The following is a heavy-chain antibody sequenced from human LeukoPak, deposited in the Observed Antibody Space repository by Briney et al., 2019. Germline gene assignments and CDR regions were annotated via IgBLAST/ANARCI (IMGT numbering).Heavy chain of an antibody. D-gene: IGHD1-26*01. V-gene: IGHV3-23*01. CDR2: ISGSGDNM. J-gene: IGHJ6*03. Sequence: PGGSLRLSCLASKFTFNNYAMTWVRQVPGKGLERVSSISGSGDNMDYADSVKGRFTISRDNSGNTLYLQMNSLRGEDTAVYYCARDGYSGSYYRLYYFFMDLWGKGTTVTVSS. CDR1: KFTFNNYA. CDR3: ARDGYSGSYYRLYYFFMDL.